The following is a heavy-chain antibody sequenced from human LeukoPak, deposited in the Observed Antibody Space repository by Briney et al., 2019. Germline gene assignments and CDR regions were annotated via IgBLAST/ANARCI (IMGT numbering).Heavy chain of an antibody. CDR2: IKSKVDGETI. V-gene: IGHV3-15*01. Sequence: PGGSLRLSCAASGLTFSTAWMSWVRQAPGKGLEWVGRIKSKVDGETIEYAAPVKGRFTISRDDSKDTLYLQMNRLNIEDTAVYYCITEPGAWQPIWGQGTLVTVSS. CDR1: GLTFSTAW. J-gene: IGHJ3*02. D-gene: IGHD1-14*01. CDR3: ITEPGAWQPI.